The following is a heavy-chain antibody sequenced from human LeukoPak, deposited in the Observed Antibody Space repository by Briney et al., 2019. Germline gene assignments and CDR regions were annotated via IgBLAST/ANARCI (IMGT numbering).Heavy chain of an antibody. CDR3: ARGHHVVVATATWASDAFDL. Sequence: GEALKISCKGSGYNFTSHWIGWVRQMPGKGLEWMGIIYPGDSDSRQSPSLRGQVTISADKSINTAYLQWNSLKASDTAMYYCARGHHVVVATATWASDAFDLWGQGTMVTVSS. CDR1: GYNFTSHW. D-gene: IGHD2-21*02. CDR2: IYPGDSDS. V-gene: IGHV5-51*01. J-gene: IGHJ3*01.